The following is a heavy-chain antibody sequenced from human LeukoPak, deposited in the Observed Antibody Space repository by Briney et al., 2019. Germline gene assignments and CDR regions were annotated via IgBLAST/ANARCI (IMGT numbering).Heavy chain of an antibody. CDR1: GGSISSYY. Sequence: SETLSLTCTVSGGSISSYYWSWIRQPPGKGLEWIGYIYYSGSTNYNPSLKSRVTISVDTSKNQFSLKLSSVTAADTAVYYCARISLYSSSWYGIDPWGQGTLVTVSS. V-gene: IGHV4-59*01. CDR2: IYYSGST. J-gene: IGHJ5*02. CDR3: ARISLYSSSWYGIDP. D-gene: IGHD6-13*01.